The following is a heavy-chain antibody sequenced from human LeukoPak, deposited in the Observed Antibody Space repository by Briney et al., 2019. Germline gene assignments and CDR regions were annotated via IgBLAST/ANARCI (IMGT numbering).Heavy chain of an antibody. CDR3: ASQDIAVAGNYYFDY. Sequence: GRSLRLSCAASGFTFGSYAMHWVRQAPGKGLEWGAVISYDGSNKYYADSVKGRFTISRDNSKNTLYLQMNSLRAEDTAVYYCASQDIAVAGNYYFDYWGQGTLVTVSS. V-gene: IGHV3-30-3*01. CDR1: GFTFGSYA. J-gene: IGHJ4*02. D-gene: IGHD6-19*01. CDR2: ISYDGSNK.